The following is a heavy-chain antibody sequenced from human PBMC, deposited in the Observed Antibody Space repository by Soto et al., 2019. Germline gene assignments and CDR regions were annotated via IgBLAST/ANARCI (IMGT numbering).Heavy chain of an antibody. CDR2: IYHTGTT. D-gene: IGHD3-16*01. Sequence: PSETLSLTCTVSGGSISSYSWTWIRQPPGKGLEWIGYIYHTGTTYYNTSLKSRVTISVDRSKNQFSLKLSSVTAADTAVYYCARVSGEMATIGYYYGMDVWGQGTTVTVSS. V-gene: IGHV4-59*01. CDR1: GGSISSYS. CDR3: ARVSGEMATIGYYYGMDV. J-gene: IGHJ6*02.